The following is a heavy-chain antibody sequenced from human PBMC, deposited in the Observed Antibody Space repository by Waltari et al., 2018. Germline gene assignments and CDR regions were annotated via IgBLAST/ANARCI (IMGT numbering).Heavy chain of an antibody. CDR2: INHSGRT. CDR1: GGSFSGYY. V-gene: IGHV4-34*01. D-gene: IGHD6-19*01. Sequence: QVQLQQWGAGLLKPSETLSLTCAVYGGSFSGYYWSWIRQPPGKGLEWIGEINHSGRTNYNPSLKSRVTISVDTSKNQFSLKLSSVTAADTAVYYCARQMVAGSSYWYFDLWGRGTLVTVSS. CDR3: ARQMVAGSSYWYFDL. J-gene: IGHJ2*01.